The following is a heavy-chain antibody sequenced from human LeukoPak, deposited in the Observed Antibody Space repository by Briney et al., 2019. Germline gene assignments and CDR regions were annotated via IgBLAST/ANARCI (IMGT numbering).Heavy chain of an antibody. V-gene: IGHV1-2*02. CDR3: ASPYSSPDAFDI. J-gene: IGHJ3*02. CDR2: INPNSGDT. CDR1: GYSLTGYY. D-gene: IGHD6-13*01. Sequence: GASVRVSCKASGYSLTGYYMHWVRQAPGQGLEWMGWINPNSGDTNSTQKFQGRVTMTTDTSISTAFLDLYRLTSDDTAVYYCASPYSSPDAFDIWGQGTMVTVSS.